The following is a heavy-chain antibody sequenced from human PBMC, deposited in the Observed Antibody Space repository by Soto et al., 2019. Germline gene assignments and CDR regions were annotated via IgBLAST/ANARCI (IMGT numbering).Heavy chain of an antibody. D-gene: IGHD6-19*01. CDR1: GFTFSDYA. V-gene: IGHV3-30*18. Sequence: VQLVESGGGVVQPGRSLRLSCAASGFTFSDYAMHWVRQAPGKGLEWVAVVSHDGRNTHYADSVKGRFTISRDSSKNTASLEMPSLRAEATAVYYGAKGGRQWLVTSDFNYWGQGDLVTVSS. CDR3: AKGGRQWLVTSDFNY. CDR2: VSHDGRNT. J-gene: IGHJ4*02.